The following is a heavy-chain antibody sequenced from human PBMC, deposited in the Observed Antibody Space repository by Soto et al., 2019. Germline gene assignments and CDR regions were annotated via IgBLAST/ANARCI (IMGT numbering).Heavy chain of an antibody. Sequence: ETLSLTCTVSGDSINNYYWSWIRQPPGKRLEWIGYIYYTGSTTYNPSLESRVTMSVDTSKNQFSLKLSSVNAADTAVYYCAKYRRTEAEGFTLDYWGRGTLVTVSS. V-gene: IGHV4-59*01. CDR3: AKYRRTEAEGFTLDY. J-gene: IGHJ4*02. D-gene: IGHD6-13*01. CDR2: IYYTGST. CDR1: GDSINNYY.